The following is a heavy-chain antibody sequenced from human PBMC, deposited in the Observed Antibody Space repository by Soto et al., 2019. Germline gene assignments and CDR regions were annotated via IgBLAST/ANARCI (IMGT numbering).Heavy chain of an antibody. J-gene: IGHJ6*02. D-gene: IGHD6-6*01. CDR1: GYSFTSYW. Sequence: PGESLKISCKGSGYSFTSYWISWVRQMPGKGLEWMGRIDPSDSYTNYSPSFQGHVTISADKSISTACLQWSSLKASDTAMYYCAREGNLEYSSSSSGYYYYYYGMDVWGQGTTVTVSS. CDR2: IDPSDSYT. V-gene: IGHV5-10-1*01. CDR3: AREGNLEYSSSSSGYYYYYYGMDV.